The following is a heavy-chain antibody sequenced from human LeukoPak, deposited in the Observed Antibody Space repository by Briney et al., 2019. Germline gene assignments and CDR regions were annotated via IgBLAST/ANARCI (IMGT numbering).Heavy chain of an antibody. Sequence: GGSLRLSCAASGFTLSNGWMSWVRQAPGKGLEWVGRIKSKTDGGTTEYAAPVKGRFTISRDDSKNTLYLQMSSLKTEDTAVYYCSTPSRGFLTGYGVQAYWGQGTLVTVSS. CDR1: GFTLSNGW. J-gene: IGHJ4*02. CDR2: IKSKTDGGTT. CDR3: STPSRGFLTGYGVQAY. V-gene: IGHV3-15*01. D-gene: IGHD3-9*01.